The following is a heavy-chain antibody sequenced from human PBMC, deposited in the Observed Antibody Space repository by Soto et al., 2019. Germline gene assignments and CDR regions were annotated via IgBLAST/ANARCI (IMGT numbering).Heavy chain of an antibody. Sequence: QVQLVQSGAEVKKHGASVKVSCKGSGYIFITQTMSWVRQAPGQRLEWMGGINVGNGNTKYSQKFQGRVTITRDTSASTTYMELNSLKSEYTAVYYCAFLSMTGAVGFFQYWGQGTLFIVSS. V-gene: IGHV1-3*01. D-gene: IGHD3-9*01. J-gene: IGHJ1*01. CDR1: GYIFITQT. CDR2: INVGNGNT. CDR3: AFLSMTGAVGFFQY.